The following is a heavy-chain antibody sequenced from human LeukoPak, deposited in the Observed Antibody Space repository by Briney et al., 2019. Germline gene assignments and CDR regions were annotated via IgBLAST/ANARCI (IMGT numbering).Heavy chain of an antibody. J-gene: IGHJ3*02. Sequence: PGGSLRLSCAASGFTFSNYRMNWVRQAPGKGLEWVSSISVTSSYIYYEDSVKGRFTISRDNANSSLSLQLHSLRAEDTSVYYCAREDSGSYDPGSFDIWGQGTLVTVSS. CDR1: GFTFSNYR. V-gene: IGHV3-21*01. D-gene: IGHD1-26*01. CDR3: AREDSGSYDPGSFDI. CDR2: ISVTSSYI.